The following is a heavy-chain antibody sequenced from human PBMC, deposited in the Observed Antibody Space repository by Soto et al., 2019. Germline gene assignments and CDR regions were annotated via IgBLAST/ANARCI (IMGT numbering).Heavy chain of an antibody. CDR3: ATDHGTYGPNWIDS. V-gene: IGHV3-23*01. D-gene: IGHD3-10*01. CDR1: GFTFSSCP. CDR2: FSGSGGTT. Sequence: EVQLLESGGGLVQPGGSLRLSCAASGFTFSSCPMSWVRQTPGKGLECVATFSGSGGTTYYADSVQGQLTISRDNSEDALDPQMNSRSAEDTAVYYCATDHGTYGPNWIDSWGQGTLVTVSS. J-gene: IGHJ5*01.